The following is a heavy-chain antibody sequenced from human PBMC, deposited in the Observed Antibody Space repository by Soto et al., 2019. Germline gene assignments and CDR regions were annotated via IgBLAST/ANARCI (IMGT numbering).Heavy chain of an antibody. D-gene: IGHD3-3*02. Sequence: PSETLSLTCTVSGGSMISYYWSWIRQPPGKGLEWIGSIYYSGSTNYNPSLKSRVTISVDTSKNQFSLKLSSVTAADTAVYYCASPKIAFYNWFDPWGQGTLVTVSS. J-gene: IGHJ5*02. CDR2: IYYSGST. V-gene: IGHV4-59*05. CDR1: GGSMISYY. CDR3: ASPKIAFYNWFDP.